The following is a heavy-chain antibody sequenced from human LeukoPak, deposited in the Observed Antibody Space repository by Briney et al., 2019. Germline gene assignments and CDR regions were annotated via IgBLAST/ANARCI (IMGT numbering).Heavy chain of an antibody. V-gene: IGHV4-39*01. CDR1: GGSISSSSYY. D-gene: IGHD1-1*01. Sequence: SSETLSLTCTVSGGSISSSSYYWGWIRQPPGKGLEWIGTINYNGNTYYTPSFKSRVTISEDTSKNQFSLKLTSVTAADTAVYYCASREVGTMSDYWGQGILVTVSS. CDR2: INYNGNT. CDR3: ASREVGTMSDY. J-gene: IGHJ4*02.